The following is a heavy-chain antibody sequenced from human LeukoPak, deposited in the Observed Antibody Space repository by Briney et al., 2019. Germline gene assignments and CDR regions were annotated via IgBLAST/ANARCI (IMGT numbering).Heavy chain of an antibody. J-gene: IGHJ2*01. Sequence: PSETLSLTCAVSGGSISSGGYSWSWIRQPPGEGLEWIGYIYHSGSTYYNPSLKSRVTISVDRSKNQFSLKLSSVTAADTAVYYCARGRIAAAGTPYFDLWGRGTLVTVSS. CDR3: ARGRIAAAGTPYFDL. CDR1: GGSISSGGYS. D-gene: IGHD6-13*01. V-gene: IGHV4-30-2*01. CDR2: IYHSGST.